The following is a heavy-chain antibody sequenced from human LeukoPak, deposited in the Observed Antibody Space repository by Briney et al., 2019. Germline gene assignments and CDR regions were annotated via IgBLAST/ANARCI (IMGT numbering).Heavy chain of an antibody. Sequence: PGGSLRLSCAASGFTFSSYAMSWVRQAPGKGLEWVSGISWNSGSIGYADSVKGRFTISRDNAKNSLYLQMNSLRAEDTALYYCAKDSLVVPGYYYYGMDVWGQGTTVTVSS. CDR3: AKDSLVVPGYYYYGMDV. CDR1: GFTFSSYA. V-gene: IGHV3-9*01. D-gene: IGHD2-2*01. J-gene: IGHJ6*02. CDR2: ISWNSGSI.